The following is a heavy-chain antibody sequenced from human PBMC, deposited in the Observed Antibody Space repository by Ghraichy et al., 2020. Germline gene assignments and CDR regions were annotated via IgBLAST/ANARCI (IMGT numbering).Heavy chain of an antibody. CDR3: ARREYSSGLSNWFDP. J-gene: IGHJ5*02. Sequence: ASLKVSCKASGYTFTGYYMHWVRQAPGQGLEWMGWINPNSGGTNYAQKFQGRVTMTRDTSISTAYMELSRLRSDDTAVYYCARREYSSGLSNWFDPWGQGTLVTVSS. CDR2: INPNSGGT. D-gene: IGHD6-19*01. CDR1: GYTFTGYY. V-gene: IGHV1-2*02.